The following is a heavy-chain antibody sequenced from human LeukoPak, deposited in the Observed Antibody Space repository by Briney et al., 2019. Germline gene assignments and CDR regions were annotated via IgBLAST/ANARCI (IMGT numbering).Heavy chain of an antibody. D-gene: IGHD2-2*01. V-gene: IGHV3-20*04. CDR1: GSTFDDYG. J-gene: IGHJ6*03. Sequence: GGSLRLSCAASGSTFDDYGMSWGRQPPWKGLEWVSCINWNGGSTGYADSVKGRFTIYRDNAKVSLYLQLDSLRAEDTALYYCARTYCSSTSGYYYYYMDVWGKGATVTVSS. CDR3: ARTYCSSTSGYYYYYMDV. CDR2: INWNGGST.